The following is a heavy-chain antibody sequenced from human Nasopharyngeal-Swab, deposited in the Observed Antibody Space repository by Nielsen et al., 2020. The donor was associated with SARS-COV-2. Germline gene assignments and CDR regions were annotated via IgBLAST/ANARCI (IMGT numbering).Heavy chain of an antibody. CDR1: GFTFSNYA. CDR3: ATLRTAPS. V-gene: IGHV3-30-3*01. J-gene: IGHJ5*02. D-gene: IGHD2-21*02. Sequence: SLKISCAASGFTFSNYAMHWVRQAPGTGLEWVALITHDRINKYYADSVKGRFTISRDNSKNTVYLQMSSLRSDDTALYYCATLRTAPSWGQGTLVTVSS. CDR2: ITHDRINK.